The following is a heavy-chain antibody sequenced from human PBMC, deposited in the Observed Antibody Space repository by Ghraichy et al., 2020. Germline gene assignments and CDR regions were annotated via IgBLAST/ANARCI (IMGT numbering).Heavy chain of an antibody. CDR3: AKVFGGDWNYFDY. J-gene: IGHJ4*02. Sequence: GSLRLSCAASGFTFSSYGMHWVRQAPGKGLEWVAFIRYDGSNKYYADSVKGRFTISRDNSKNTLYLQMNSLRAEDTAVYYCAKVFGGDWNYFDYWGQGTLVTVSS. D-gene: IGHD2-21*02. V-gene: IGHV3-30*02. CDR2: IRYDGSNK. CDR1: GFTFSSYG.